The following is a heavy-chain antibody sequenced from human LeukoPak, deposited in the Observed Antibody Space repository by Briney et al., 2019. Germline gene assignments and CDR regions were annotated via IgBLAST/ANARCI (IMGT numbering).Heavy chain of an antibody. CDR2: ISGSGDSP. CDR1: GFTFSSYA. J-gene: IGHJ4*02. CDR3: ARDPYYDSSGYYLLDY. Sequence: GGSLRLSCAASGFTFSSYAMSWVRQAPGKGLEWVSAISGSGDSPYYADSVKGWFIISRDNSKNTLYLQMNSLRAEDTAVYYCARDPYYDSSGYYLLDYWGQGTLVTVSS. V-gene: IGHV3-23*01. D-gene: IGHD3-22*01.